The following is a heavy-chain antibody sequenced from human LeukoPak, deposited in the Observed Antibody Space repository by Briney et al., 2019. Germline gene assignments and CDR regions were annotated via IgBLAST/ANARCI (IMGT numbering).Heavy chain of an antibody. V-gene: IGHV4-39*07. CDR3: ARDLLTTSY. CDR1: GGSISTSSYY. J-gene: IGHJ4*02. CDR2: IFYSGST. D-gene: IGHD3-22*01. Sequence: PSETLSLTCTVSGGSISTSSYYWGWVRQPPGKGLEWIGNIFYSGSTYYSPSLKSRVTISLDTSRNQFSLKLSSVTAADTAVYYCARDLLTTSYWGQGTLVTVSS.